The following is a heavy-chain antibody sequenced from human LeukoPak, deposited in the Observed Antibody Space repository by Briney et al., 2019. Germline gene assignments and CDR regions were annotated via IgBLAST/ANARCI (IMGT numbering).Heavy chain of an antibody. CDR3: ARELTYYYDSSGYSLGAFDI. CDR1: GFTVSSNY. D-gene: IGHD3-22*01. J-gene: IGHJ3*02. V-gene: IGHV3-66*01. Sequence: PGGSLRLSCAASGFTVSSNYMSWVRQAPGKGLEWVSVIYSGGSTYYADSVKGRFTISRDNSKNTLYLQMNSLRAEDTAVYYCARELTYYYDSSGYSLGAFDIWGQGTMVTVSS. CDR2: IYSGGST.